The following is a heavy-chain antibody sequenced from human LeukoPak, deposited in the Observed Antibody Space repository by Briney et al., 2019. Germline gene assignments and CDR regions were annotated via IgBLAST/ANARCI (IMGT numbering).Heavy chain of an antibody. CDR1: GFTFSSYW. Sequence: GSLRLSCAASGFTFSSYWMHWVRQTPGKGLVWVSRINGDGGSTTYADSVKGRFTISRDNAKNTLYLQMNSLRAEDTAVYYCARDRATAMFDYWAQGTLVTVSS. J-gene: IGHJ4*02. CDR3: ARDRATAMFDY. V-gene: IGHV3-74*01. CDR2: INGDGGST. D-gene: IGHD5-18*01.